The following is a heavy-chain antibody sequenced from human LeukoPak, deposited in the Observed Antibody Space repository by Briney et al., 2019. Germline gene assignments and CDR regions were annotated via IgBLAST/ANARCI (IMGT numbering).Heavy chain of an antibody. Sequence: SETLSLTCTVSGGSISHYYWSWIRQSPEKGLEWIGYIHYSGSTKYNPSLKSRFTISVDTSKSQFSLKLSSVTAADTAVYYCARDTDTFDYWGQGTLVTVSS. J-gene: IGHJ4*02. CDR3: ARDTDTFDY. V-gene: IGHV4-59*12. CDR1: GGSISHYY. CDR2: IHYSGST.